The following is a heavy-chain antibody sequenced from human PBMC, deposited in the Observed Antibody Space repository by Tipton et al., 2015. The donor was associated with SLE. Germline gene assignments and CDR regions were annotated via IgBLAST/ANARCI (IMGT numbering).Heavy chain of an antibody. Sequence: LRLSCTVSGGSISSGSYYWSWIRQHPGKGLEWIGYIYYSGSSFYSGSTYYNPSLERRVTISIDTSRTQFSLRLSSVTAADTAVYYCVNEGMDVWGPGTTVTVSS. CDR3: VNEGMDV. CDR1: GGSISSGSYY. J-gene: IGHJ6*02. V-gene: IGHV4-31*03. CDR2: IYYSGSSFYSGST.